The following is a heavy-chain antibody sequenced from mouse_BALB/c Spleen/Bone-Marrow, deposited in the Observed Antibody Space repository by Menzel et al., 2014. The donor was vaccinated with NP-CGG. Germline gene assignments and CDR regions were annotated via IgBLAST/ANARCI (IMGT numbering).Heavy chain of an antibody. J-gene: IGHJ2*01. CDR1: GYTFSSYW. V-gene: IGHV1-9*01. D-gene: IGHD1-1*01. CDR3: AREDYYGSSYFDY. Sequence: QVQLKESGAELMKPGASVKISCKATGYTFSSYWIEWVKQKPGHGLEWIGEILPGSGSTIYNEKFKGKATFTADTSSNTTYMQLSSLTSEDSAVYYCAREDYYGSSYFDYWGQGTTLTVSS. CDR2: ILPGSGST.